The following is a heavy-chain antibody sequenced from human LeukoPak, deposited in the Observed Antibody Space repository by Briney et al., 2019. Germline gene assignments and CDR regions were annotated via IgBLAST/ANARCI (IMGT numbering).Heavy chain of an antibody. J-gene: IGHJ4*02. D-gene: IGHD6-19*01. V-gene: IGHV3-23*01. CDR3: AKRIAVAGCTDY. CDR2: ISGSGGST. Sequence: GGSPRLSCAASGFTFSSYAMSWVRQAPGKGLEWVSAISGSGGSTYYADSVKGRFTISRDNSKNTLYLQMNSLRAEDTAVYYCAKRIAVAGCTDYWGQGTLVTVFS. CDR1: GFTFSSYA.